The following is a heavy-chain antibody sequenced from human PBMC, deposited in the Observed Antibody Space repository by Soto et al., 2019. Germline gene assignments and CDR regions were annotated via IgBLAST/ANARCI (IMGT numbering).Heavy chain of an antibody. V-gene: IGHV1-18*01. CDR2: IGPYNGNT. J-gene: IGHJ2*01. D-gene: IGHD2-15*01. CDR1: GYTFNNYG. Sequence: QVQLVQSGAEVKKPGVSVKVSCKASGYTFNNYGISWVRQAPGQGLEWMGWIGPYNGNTDHAQNFQGRVTMTTDTSTNTAYMELRSLRSDDTALYYCARCYCSVGSCYTCWHFDLWGRGTLVTVSS. CDR3: ARCYCSVGSCYTCWHFDL.